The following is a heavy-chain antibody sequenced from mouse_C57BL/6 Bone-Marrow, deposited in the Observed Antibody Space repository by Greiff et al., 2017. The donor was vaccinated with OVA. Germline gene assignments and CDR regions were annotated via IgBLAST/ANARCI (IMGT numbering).Heavy chain of an antibody. CDR2: IHPNSGST. D-gene: IGHD1-1*01. J-gene: IGHJ2*01. CDR3: ARGRTYYGSSYVGY. V-gene: IGHV1-64*01. Sequence: QVQLQQPGAELVKPGASVKLSCKASGYTFTSYWMHWVKQRPGQGLEWIGMIHPNSGSTNYNEKFKSKATLTVDKSSSTAYMQLSSLTSEDSAVYYFARGRTYYGSSYVGYWGQGTTLTVSS. CDR1: GYTFTSYW.